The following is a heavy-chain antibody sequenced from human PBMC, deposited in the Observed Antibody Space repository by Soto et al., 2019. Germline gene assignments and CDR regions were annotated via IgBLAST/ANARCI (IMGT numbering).Heavy chain of an antibody. Sequence: QVQLVESGGGVVQPGRSLRLSCAASGFTFSSYAMHWVRQAPGKGLEWVAVISYDGSNKYYADSVKGRFTISRDNSKNTLDRQMNSLRGEDTAVYYCARDISGWSQSFCFEYWGQGTLLTVSS. V-gene: IGHV3-30-3*01. J-gene: IGHJ4*02. D-gene: IGHD6-19*01. CDR1: GFTFSSYA. CDR3: ARDISGWSQSFCFEY. CDR2: ISYDGSNK.